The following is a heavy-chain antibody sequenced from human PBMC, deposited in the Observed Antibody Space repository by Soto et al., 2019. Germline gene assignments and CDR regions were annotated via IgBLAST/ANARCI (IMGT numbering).Heavy chain of an antibody. CDR2: FDPEDGET. J-gene: IGHJ1*01. Sequence: QVQLVQSGAEVKKPGASVKVSCKVSGYTLTELSMHWVRQAPGKGLEWMGGFDPEDGETIYAQKFQGRVTMTEDTSTDTAYMERSSLRSEDTAVYYCATGGGRYYYDSSGYYHEYFQHWGQGTLVTVSS. CDR3: ATGGGRYYYDSSGYYHEYFQH. CDR1: GYTLTELS. V-gene: IGHV1-24*01. D-gene: IGHD3-22*01.